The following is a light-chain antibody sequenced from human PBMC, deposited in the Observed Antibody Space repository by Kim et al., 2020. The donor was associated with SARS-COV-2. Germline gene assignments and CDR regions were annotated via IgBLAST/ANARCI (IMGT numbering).Light chain of an antibody. CDR1: QSVSSNF. CDR3: QLYIGLPPTWT. Sequence: PGERATLSCRASQSVSSNFITWYQQKPGQAPRLLIYDASSRATGIPDRFSGRGSGTDFTLTINRLEPEDFAVYYCQLYIGLPPTWTFGQGTKVDIK. J-gene: IGKJ1*01. V-gene: IGKV3-20*01. CDR2: DAS.